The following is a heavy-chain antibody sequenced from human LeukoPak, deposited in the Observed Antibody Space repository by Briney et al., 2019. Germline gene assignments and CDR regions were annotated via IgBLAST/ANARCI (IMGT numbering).Heavy chain of an antibody. CDR2: IYYSGST. D-gene: IGHD3-22*01. J-gene: IGHJ4*02. CDR3: ARGGIYYYDRNYFDY. V-gene: IGHV4-59*01. CDR1: GGSISSYY. Sequence: SETLSLTCTVSGGSISSYYWSWIRQPPGKGLEWIGYIYYSGSTNYNPSLKSRVTISVDTSKNQFSLKLSSVTAADTAVYYCARGGIYYYDRNYFDYWGQGTLVTVSS.